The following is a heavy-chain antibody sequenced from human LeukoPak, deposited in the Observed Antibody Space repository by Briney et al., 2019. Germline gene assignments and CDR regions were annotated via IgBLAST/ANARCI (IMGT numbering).Heavy chain of an antibody. D-gene: IGHD3-16*01. CDR2: LKNDAITT. V-gene: IGHV3-74*01. Sequence: GGSLRLSCAASGFTFSTYCMHWVRQAPGKGLVWVARLKNDAITTTYADSVKGRFTISRDNAKNTVYLQMDSLRAEDTAVYYCASFGRNGYVYTMDVWGQGTTVTVSS. CDR1: GFTFSTYC. CDR3: ASFGRNGYVYTMDV. J-gene: IGHJ6*02.